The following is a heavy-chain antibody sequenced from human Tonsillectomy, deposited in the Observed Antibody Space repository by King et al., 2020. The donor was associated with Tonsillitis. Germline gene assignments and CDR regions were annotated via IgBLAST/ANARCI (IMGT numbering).Heavy chain of an antibody. CDR1: GFTFSSYP. CDR3: ARESLASEYSSNWSEPFDY. Sequence: QVQLVESGGGVVQPGRFLRLSCAASGFTFSSYPMHWVRQAPGKGLEWVAVISSDGSNKYYADSVKGRFTISRDNSKNTLFLQMSSLRAEDTAVYYCARESLASEYSSNWSEPFDYWGQGTLVTVSS. J-gene: IGHJ4*02. V-gene: IGHV3-30*04. D-gene: IGHD6-13*01. CDR2: ISSDGSNK.